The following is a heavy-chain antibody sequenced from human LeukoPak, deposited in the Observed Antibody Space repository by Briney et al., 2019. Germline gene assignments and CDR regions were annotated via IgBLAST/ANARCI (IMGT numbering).Heavy chain of an antibody. CDR1: GYTFTGYY. J-gene: IGHJ4*02. CDR2: IIPIFGTA. CDR3: ARMRLTFQWLRFRYYFDY. Sequence: SVKVSCKASGYTFTGYYMHWVRQAPGQGLEWMGWIIPIFGTANYAQKFQGRVTITADKSTSTAYMELSSLRSEDTAVYYCARMRLTFQWLRFRYYFDYWGQGTLVTVSS. D-gene: IGHD5-12*01. V-gene: IGHV1-69*06.